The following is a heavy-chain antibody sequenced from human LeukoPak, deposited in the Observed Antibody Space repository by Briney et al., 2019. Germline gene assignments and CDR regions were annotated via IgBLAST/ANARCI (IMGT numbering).Heavy chain of an antibody. CDR1: GGSFSGYY. D-gene: IGHD3-22*01. V-gene: IGHV4-34*01. CDR3: ARQKVITTDLPNWFDP. CDR2: INHSGST. J-gene: IGHJ5*02. Sequence: SETLSLTCAVYGGSFSGYYWSWIRQPPGKGLEWIGEINHSGSTNYNPSLKSRVTISVDTSKNQFSLKLSSVTAADTAVYYCARQKVITTDLPNWFDPWGQGTLVTVSS.